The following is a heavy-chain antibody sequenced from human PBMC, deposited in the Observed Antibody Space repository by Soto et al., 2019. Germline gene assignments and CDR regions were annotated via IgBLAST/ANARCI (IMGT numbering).Heavy chain of an antibody. V-gene: IGHV4-59*12. J-gene: IGHJ5*02. D-gene: IGHD2-15*01. CDR2: IFDGGST. Sequence: SETLSLTCHVSGGSIYTYYWNWIRQSTGKGLDWIGYIFDGGSTNYNPSLQSRVTISVDTSKKEISLSLSSVTFADIAVQYGSRERARYCSGESFYPFGPGCRAAFVTVSS. CDR3: SRERARYCSGESFYPFGP. CDR1: GGSIYTYY.